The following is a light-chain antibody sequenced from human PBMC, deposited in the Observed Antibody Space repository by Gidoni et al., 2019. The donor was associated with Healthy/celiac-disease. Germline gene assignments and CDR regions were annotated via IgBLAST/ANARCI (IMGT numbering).Light chain of an antibody. CDR2: AAS. CDR1: QSISSD. J-gene: IGKJ4*01. Sequence: DIQMTQSPSSLSASVGDRVTITCQASQSISSDLNWYQQKPGKAPKLLIYAASILQSGVPSRFSGSGSGTDFTLTISSRQPEDFATYYCQQSYSTRNTFGGGTKVEIK. CDR3: QQSYSTRNT. V-gene: IGKV1-39*01.